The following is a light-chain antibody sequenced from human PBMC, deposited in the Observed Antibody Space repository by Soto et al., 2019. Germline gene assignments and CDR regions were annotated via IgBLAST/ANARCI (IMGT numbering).Light chain of an antibody. J-gene: IGKJ3*01. Sequence: EIVLTQSPGTLSLSPGERATLSCRASQSVTTRYLAWYQQKPGQAPRLLIHGVSSRATGIPDRFSCSGSGTDFILTISKLEPEDFAVYYCPQFGTSTLVTFGPVTKVYIK. CDR3: PQFGTSTLVT. CDR1: QSVTTRY. V-gene: IGKV3-20*01. CDR2: GVS.